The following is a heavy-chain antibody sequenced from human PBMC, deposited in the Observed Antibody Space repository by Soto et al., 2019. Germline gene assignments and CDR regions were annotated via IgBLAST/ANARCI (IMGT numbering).Heavy chain of an antibody. J-gene: IGHJ6*02. D-gene: IGHD3-10*01. V-gene: IGHV1-2*04. CDR3: AREFRTTMVRGVIPENYYYYGMDV. CDR2: INPNSGGT. CDR1: GYTFTGYY. Sequence: ASVKVSCKASGYTFTGYYMHWVRQAPGQGLEWMGRINPNSGGTNYAQKFQGWVTMTRDTSISTAYMELSRLRSDDTAVYYCAREFRTTMVRGVIPENYYYYGMDVWGQGTTVTVSS.